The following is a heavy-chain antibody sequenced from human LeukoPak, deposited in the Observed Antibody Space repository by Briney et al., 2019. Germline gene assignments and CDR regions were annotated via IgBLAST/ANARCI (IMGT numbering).Heavy chain of an antibody. Sequence: ASVKVSRKASGYTFTVYYMHWVRQAPGQGLEWMGWINPNSGGTNYAQKFQGRVTMTRDTTISTAYMELSRLRSDGTAVYYCARAGEIAGTSFYCYYYMDVWGKGTTVTVSS. V-gene: IGHV1-2*02. CDR3: ARAGEIAGTSFYCYYYMDV. CDR1: GYTFTVYY. CDR2: INPNSGGT. D-gene: IGHD1-7*01. J-gene: IGHJ6*03.